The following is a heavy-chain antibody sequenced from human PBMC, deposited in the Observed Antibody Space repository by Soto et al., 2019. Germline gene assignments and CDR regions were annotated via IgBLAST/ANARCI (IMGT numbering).Heavy chain of an antibody. Sequence: QGKLVQSGPEVKKPGASVKVSCTASGYSFSGYDITWVRHAPGQGLEWLGWVSTSIRSTMSAEKLQGRLTMTTDTSTTTVYMELRGLTSDDTAVYYCARDSGAALYGEDALDIWGQGTMVSVSS. CDR3: ARDSGAALYGEDALDI. CDR1: GYSFSGYD. CDR2: VSTSIRST. D-gene: IGHD3-10*01. J-gene: IGHJ3*02. V-gene: IGHV1-18*04.